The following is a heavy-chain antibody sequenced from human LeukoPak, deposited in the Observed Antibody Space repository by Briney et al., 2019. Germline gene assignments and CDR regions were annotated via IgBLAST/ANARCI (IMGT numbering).Heavy chain of an antibody. CDR2: ISTAGSTI. D-gene: IGHD1-7*01. Sequence: GGSLRLSCAASGFIFSDHYMSWIRQAPGKGLEWVSYISTAGSTIYYANSVKGRFTTSRDNSKNTLYLQMNSLRAEDTAVYYCARVSTVNWNYNFDYWGQGTLVTVSS. J-gene: IGHJ4*02. V-gene: IGHV3-11*04. CDR1: GFIFSDHY. CDR3: ARVSTVNWNYNFDY.